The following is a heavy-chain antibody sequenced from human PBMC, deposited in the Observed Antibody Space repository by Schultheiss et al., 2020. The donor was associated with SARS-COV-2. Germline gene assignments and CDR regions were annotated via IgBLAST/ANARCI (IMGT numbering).Heavy chain of an antibody. Sequence: SETLSLTCTVSGGSISSYYWSWIRQPPGKGLEWIGYIYYSGSTNYNPSLKSRVTISVDTSKNQFSLKLRSVTAADTAVYYCARSAGTTNWFDPWGQGTLVTVSS. CDR1: GGSISSYY. D-gene: IGHD1-7*01. CDR2: IYYSGST. V-gene: IGHV4-59*01. J-gene: IGHJ5*02. CDR3: ARSAGTTNWFDP.